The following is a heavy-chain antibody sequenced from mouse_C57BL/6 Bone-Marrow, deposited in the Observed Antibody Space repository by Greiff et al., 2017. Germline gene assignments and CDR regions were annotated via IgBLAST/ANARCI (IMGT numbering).Heavy chain of an antibody. V-gene: IGHV5-9-1*02. CDR3: TRGGVVVEMDY. CDR2: ISSGGDYI. D-gene: IGHD1-1*01. Sequence: EVQVVESGAGLVKPGGSLKLSCAASGFTFSSYAMSWVRQTPEKRLEWVAYISSGGDYIYYADTVKGRFTISRDNARNTLYLQMSSLKSEDTAMYYCTRGGVVVEMDYWGQGTSVTVSS. CDR1: GFTFSSYA. J-gene: IGHJ4*01.